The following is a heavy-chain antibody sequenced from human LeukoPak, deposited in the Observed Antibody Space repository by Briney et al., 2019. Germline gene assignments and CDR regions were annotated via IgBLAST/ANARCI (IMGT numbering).Heavy chain of an antibody. Sequence: PGGSLRLSCAASGFTFRRYAMTWVRQAPGKGLEWVSPISGNGDTTYYADSVKGRFTISREISKNTLYLQMDSLRDEDTAVYYCAKQRTGSCYSCFDYWGQGTLVTVSS. D-gene: IGHD2-15*01. CDR1: GFTFRRYA. V-gene: IGHV3-23*01. J-gene: IGHJ4*02. CDR3: AKQRTGSCYSCFDY. CDR2: ISGNGDTT.